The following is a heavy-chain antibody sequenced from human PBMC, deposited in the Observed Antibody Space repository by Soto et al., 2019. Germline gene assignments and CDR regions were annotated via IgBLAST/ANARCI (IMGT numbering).Heavy chain of an antibody. J-gene: IGHJ5*02. CDR2: VTGYDGNA. CDR3: ARMATFGSLNWFDP. Sequence: GASVKVSCKASGYTFTNFGISWIRQAPGQGLEWMGWVTGYDGNANYEQRFQGRVTMTTDTSTNTAYMDLRRLTSDDTAIYYCARMATFGSLNWFDPWGQGTLVTVSS. D-gene: IGHD3-16*01. CDR1: GYTFTNFG. V-gene: IGHV1-18*01.